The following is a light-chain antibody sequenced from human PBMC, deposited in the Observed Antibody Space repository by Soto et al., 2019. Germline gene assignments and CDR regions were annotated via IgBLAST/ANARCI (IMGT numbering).Light chain of an antibody. Sequence: EIVLTQSPGTLSLSPGERATLSCRASQNVGSRYLAWYQQKPGQAPRLLIYGTSNRATGIPDRFSGSGSGTDFSLTISSLGPGDLAVYYCQQYGISPRTFGQGTKVEIK. J-gene: IGKJ1*01. CDR1: QNVGSRY. CDR2: GTS. V-gene: IGKV3-20*01. CDR3: QQYGISPRT.